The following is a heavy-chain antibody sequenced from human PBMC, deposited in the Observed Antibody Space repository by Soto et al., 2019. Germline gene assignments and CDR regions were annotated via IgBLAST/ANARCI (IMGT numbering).Heavy chain of an antibody. CDR1: GFTFSSYD. D-gene: IGHD6-19*01. CDR3: ARAGAVAGTALDY. V-gene: IGHV3-13*04. J-gene: IGHJ4*02. Sequence: EVQLVESGGGLVQPGGSLRLSCAASGFTFSSYDMHWVRQVIGKGLEWVSGIGSGGDTYYPGSVKGRFTISRENAKNSFYLQMTSLRAGDTAIYYCARAGAVAGTALDYWGQETLVAVSS. CDR2: IGSGGDT.